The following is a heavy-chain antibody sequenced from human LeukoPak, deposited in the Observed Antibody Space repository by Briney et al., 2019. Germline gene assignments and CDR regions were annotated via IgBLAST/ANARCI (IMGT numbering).Heavy chain of an antibody. CDR2: ISSSGSTI. CDR3: AELGTTMIGGV. Sequence: GGSLRLSCAASGFTFSSYEMNWVRQAPGKGLEWVSYISSSGSTIYYADSVKGRFTISGDNAKNSLYLQMNSLRAEDTAVYYCAELGTTMIGGVWGKGTTVTISS. J-gene: IGHJ6*04. D-gene: IGHD3-10*02. CDR1: GFTFSSYE. V-gene: IGHV3-48*03.